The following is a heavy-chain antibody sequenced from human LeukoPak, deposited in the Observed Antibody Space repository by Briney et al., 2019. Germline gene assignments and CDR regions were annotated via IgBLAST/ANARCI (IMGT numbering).Heavy chain of an antibody. CDR1: GFTFSSWS. V-gene: IGHV3-48*04. J-gene: IGHJ4*02. CDR3: ARARYGDF. Sequence: PGGSLRLSCAASGFTFSSWSVPWVRQAPGKGMEWVSYISSEGDTVYYADSVKGRFTISRDNAKNTLYLQMNSLRAEDTAVYYCARARYGDFWGQGTPVTVSS. CDR2: ISSEGDTV. D-gene: IGHD1-1*01.